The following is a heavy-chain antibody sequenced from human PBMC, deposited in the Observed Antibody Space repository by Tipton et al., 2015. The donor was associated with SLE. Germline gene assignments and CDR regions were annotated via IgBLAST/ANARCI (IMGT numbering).Heavy chain of an antibody. J-gene: IGHJ4*02. D-gene: IGHD3-10*01. V-gene: IGHV3-21*03. CDR1: GFIFSDYS. CDR2: ISSSSGYK. Sequence: SLRLSCAASGFIFSDYSMNWVRQAPGKGLEWVSSISSSSGYKYYADSVRGRFTISRDNAKSSLYLQMNSLRDEDTAVYFCAPLWVSGSYYASLDYWGQGTLVTVSS. CDR3: APLWVSGSYYASLDY.